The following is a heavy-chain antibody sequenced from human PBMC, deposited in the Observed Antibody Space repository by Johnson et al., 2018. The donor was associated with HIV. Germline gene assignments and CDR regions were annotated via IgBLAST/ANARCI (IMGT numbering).Heavy chain of an antibody. CDR2: ISYDGSNK. CDR1: GFTFSNFG. CDR3: ARDGYRYDTGVLGAFDI. V-gene: IGHV3-33*05. D-gene: IGHD6-13*01. J-gene: IGHJ3*02. Sequence: QVQLVESGGGVVQPGRSLRLSCAASGFTFSNFGMHWVRQAPGKGLEWVAVISYDGSNKYYADSVKGRFTISRDNSKNTLYLQMNSLRAEDTALYYCARDGYRYDTGVLGAFDIWGQGTMVTVSS.